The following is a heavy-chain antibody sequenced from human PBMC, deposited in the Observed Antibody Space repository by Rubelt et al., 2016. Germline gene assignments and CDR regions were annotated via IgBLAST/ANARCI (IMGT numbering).Heavy chain of an antibody. J-gene: IGHJ3*02. Sequence: EVQLLESRGGLVQFGGSLRLSCGASGFTFSSYAMSWVRQAPGKGLEWVSGICGSGGSTYYADSVKGRFTISRDNSKNTLYVQMNSLRAEDTAVYYCAKGYSASYRDAFDIWGQGTMVTVSS. V-gene: IGHV3-23*01. D-gene: IGHD1-26*01. CDR2: ICGSGGST. CDR3: AKGYSASYRDAFDI. CDR1: GFTFSSYA.